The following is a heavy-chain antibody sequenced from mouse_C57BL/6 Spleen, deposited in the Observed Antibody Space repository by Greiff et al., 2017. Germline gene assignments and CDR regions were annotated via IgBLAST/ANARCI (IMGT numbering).Heavy chain of an antibody. Sequence: LVKPGASVKMSCKASGYTFTDYNMHWVKQSHGKSLEWIGYINPNNGGTSYNQKFKGKATLTVNKSSSTAYMELRSLTSEESAVYYCARWGFYYYGSSYAMDYWGQGTSVTVSS. D-gene: IGHD1-1*01. CDR1: GYTFTDYN. CDR3: ARWGFYYYGSSYAMDY. J-gene: IGHJ4*01. CDR2: INPNNGGT. V-gene: IGHV1-22*01.